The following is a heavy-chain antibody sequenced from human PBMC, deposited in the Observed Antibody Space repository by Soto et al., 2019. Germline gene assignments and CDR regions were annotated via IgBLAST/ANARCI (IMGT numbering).Heavy chain of an antibody. D-gene: IGHD3-3*01. V-gene: IGHV3-48*01. Sequence: EVQRVESGGGLVQPGGSLRLSCAASGFSFSSYSMNWVRQAPGKGLEWVSYTSSSSRTIYYADSVKGRFTISRDNAKNSLYLQMNSLRADDTAVYYCARDLYDFWSGYYGYSMDVWGKGTTVTVSS. J-gene: IGHJ6*03. CDR3: ARDLYDFWSGYYGYSMDV. CDR2: TSSSSRTI. CDR1: GFSFSSYS.